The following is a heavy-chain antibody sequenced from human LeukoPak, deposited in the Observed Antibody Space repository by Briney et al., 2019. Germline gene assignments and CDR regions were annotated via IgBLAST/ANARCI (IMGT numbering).Heavy chain of an antibody. CDR2: IYSGGTT. D-gene: IGHD2-8*02. CDR3: ARELVVTAGDHYYYGMDV. CDR1: GFTVSSNY. J-gene: IGHJ6*02. V-gene: IGHV3-53*01. Sequence: GWSLRLSCAASGFTVSSNYMSWVGQAPGKGLDWVPVIYSGGTTYYADSMKGRFTISRDNSKNTLFLQMNSLRAEDTAVYYCARELVVTAGDHYYYGMDVWGQGTTVTVSS.